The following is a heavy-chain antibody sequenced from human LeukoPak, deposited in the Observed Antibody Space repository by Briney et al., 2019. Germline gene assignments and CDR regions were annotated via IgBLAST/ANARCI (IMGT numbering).Heavy chain of an antibody. CDR2: IKSKTDGGTA. J-gene: IGHJ4*02. Sequence: PGGSLRLSCAASGFTFSNAWMSWVRQAPGKGLEWVGRIKSKTDGGTADYAAPVKGRFTISRDDSKNTLYLQMNSLKTEDTAVYYCTTGRIVVVVAATLVRHYWGQGTLVTVSS. V-gene: IGHV3-15*01. D-gene: IGHD2-15*01. CDR3: TTGRIVVVVAATLVRHY. CDR1: GFTFSNAW.